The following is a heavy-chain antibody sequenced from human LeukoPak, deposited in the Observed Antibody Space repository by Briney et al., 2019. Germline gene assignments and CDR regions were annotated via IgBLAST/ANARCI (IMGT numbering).Heavy chain of an antibody. CDR2: MSPSGGST. Sequence: ASVKVSCKASGYTFTNYYMHWVRQAPGQGLERMGIMSPSGGSTTYAQKFQGRVTMTRDTSTSTIYMELSSLRSEDTAVYYCARAHIVAAGKSLVPRNYGMDVWGQGTTVTVSS. D-gene: IGHD6-13*01. CDR1: GYTFTNYY. J-gene: IGHJ6*02. V-gene: IGHV1-46*01. CDR3: ARAHIVAAGKSLVPRNYGMDV.